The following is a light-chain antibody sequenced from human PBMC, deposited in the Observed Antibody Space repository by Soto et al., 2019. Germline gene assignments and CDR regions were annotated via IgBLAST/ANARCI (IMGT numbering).Light chain of an antibody. CDR3: QQYGSSPQT. CDR1: QGVASRY. V-gene: IGKV3-20*01. J-gene: IGKJ1*01. CDR2: HAS. Sequence: EIVLTQSPGTLSLSPGERATLSCRASQGVASRYLAWYQQKPGQAPRLLIYHASSRDIGIPDRFSGSGSGTDFTLTISRLEPEDFAVYYCQQYGSSPQTFGQGTKVEVK.